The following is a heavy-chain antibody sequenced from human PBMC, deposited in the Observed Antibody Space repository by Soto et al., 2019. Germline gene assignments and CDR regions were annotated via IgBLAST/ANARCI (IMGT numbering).Heavy chain of an antibody. D-gene: IGHD3-22*01. CDR3: ARGHYYDSSGYYWNYYYGMDV. J-gene: IGHJ6*02. Sequence: ASVKVSCKASGYIFTGYHMHWVRQAPGQGLEWMGWISAYNGNTNYAQKLQGRVTMTTDTSTSTAYMELRSLRSDDTAVYSCARGHYYDSSGYYWNYYYGMDVWGQGTTVTVSS. V-gene: IGHV1-18*04. CDR1: GYIFTGYH. CDR2: ISAYNGNT.